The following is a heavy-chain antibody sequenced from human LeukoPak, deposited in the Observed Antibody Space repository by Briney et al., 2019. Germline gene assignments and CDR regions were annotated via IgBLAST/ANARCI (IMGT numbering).Heavy chain of an antibody. Sequence: SETLSLTCTVSGGSISSGSYYWSWIRRPAGKGLEWIGRIYTSGSTNYNPSLKSRVTISVDTSKNQFSLKLSSVTAADTAVYYCARVQYCGGDCYSGNFDYWGQGTLVTVSS. CDR1: GGSISSGSYY. D-gene: IGHD2-21*02. V-gene: IGHV4-61*02. CDR2: IYTSGST. CDR3: ARVQYCGGDCYSGNFDY. J-gene: IGHJ4*01.